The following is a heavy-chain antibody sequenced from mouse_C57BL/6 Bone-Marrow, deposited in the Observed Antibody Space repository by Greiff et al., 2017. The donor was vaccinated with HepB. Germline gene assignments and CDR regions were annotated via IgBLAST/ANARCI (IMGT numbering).Heavy chain of an antibody. J-gene: IGHJ3*01. CDR2: IDPEDGDT. CDR1: GFNIKDYY. CDR3: TTGVYYDYGWFAY. Sequence: EVQLQQSGAELVRPGASVKLSCTASGFNIKDYYMHWVKQRPEQGLEWIGRIDPEDGDTEYAPKFQGKATMTADTSSNTAYLQLSSLTSEDTAVYYCTTGVYYDYGWFAYWGQGTLVTVSA. D-gene: IGHD2-4*01. V-gene: IGHV14-1*01.